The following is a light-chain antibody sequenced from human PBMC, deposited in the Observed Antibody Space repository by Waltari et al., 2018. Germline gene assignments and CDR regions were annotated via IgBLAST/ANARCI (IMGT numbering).Light chain of an antibody. V-gene: IGLV1-47*01. CDR2: KND. J-gene: IGLJ3*02. Sequence: QSVLTQAPSESGTPGQTVNISGSGRTSNIGRRFVHWYKQVAGVAPKLLIYKNDRRPSGVPDRFSGSKSGSSASLAITGLRSEDEADYYCATWDDSLSGPVFGGGTKLTVL. CDR1: TSNIGRRF. CDR3: ATWDDSLSGPV.